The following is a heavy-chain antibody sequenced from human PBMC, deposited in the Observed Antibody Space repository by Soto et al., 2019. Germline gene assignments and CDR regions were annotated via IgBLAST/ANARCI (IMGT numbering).Heavy chain of an antibody. CDR1: GFNFNGYA. J-gene: IGHJ4*02. Sequence: GGSLRLSCSASGFNFNGYAMHWVRQAPGKGLEYVSGISNSGGTTYHADSVQGRFIISRDNSKDTLYLQMNSVRPEDTAVYYCVKDRTSRTRAFEYWGQGTLVNVSS. V-gene: IGHV3-64D*08. CDR2: ISNSGGTT. CDR3: VKDRTSRTRAFEY.